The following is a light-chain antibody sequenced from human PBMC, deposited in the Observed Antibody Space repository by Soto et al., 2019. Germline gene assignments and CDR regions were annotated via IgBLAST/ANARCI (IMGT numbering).Light chain of an antibody. J-gene: IGLJ1*01. Sequence: QSVLTQPSSVSGSPGQSITISCPGNSSDVGGYNYVSWYQQHPGKAPKFMIYDVSNRPSGVSNRFSGSKSGNTASLTISGLQAEDEADYYCSSYTTSNTRQIVFGTGTKVTVL. V-gene: IGLV2-14*01. CDR1: SSDVGGYNY. CDR2: DVS. CDR3: SSYTTSNTRQIV.